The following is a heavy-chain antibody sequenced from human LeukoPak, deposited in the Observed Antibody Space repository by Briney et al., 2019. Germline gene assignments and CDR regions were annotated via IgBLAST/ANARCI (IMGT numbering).Heavy chain of an antibody. J-gene: IGHJ4*02. CDR3: AREVVGAQEGY. Sequence: GGSLRLSCAASGFTVSSNYMSWVRQAPGKGLEWVSVIYSGGSTYYADSVKGRFTISRDNSKNTLYLQMNSLRAEDTAVYYCAREVVGAQEGYWGQGTLVTVSS. V-gene: IGHV3-66*01. D-gene: IGHD1-26*01. CDR1: GFTVSSNY. CDR2: IYSGGST.